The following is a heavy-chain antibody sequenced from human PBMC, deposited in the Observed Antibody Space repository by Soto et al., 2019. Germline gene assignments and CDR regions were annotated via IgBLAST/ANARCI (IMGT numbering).Heavy chain of an antibody. Sequence: PGGSLRLSCAASGFTFSNAWMSWVRQAPGKGLEWVGRIKSKADGGTTDYAAPVKGRFIISRDDSKDTLYLQMNSLKTEDTAVYHCITAVVERFLECYFDYWGQGTLVTVSS. J-gene: IGHJ4*02. D-gene: IGHD3-3*01. CDR3: ITAVVERFLECYFDY. CDR2: IKSKADGGTT. V-gene: IGHV3-15*01. CDR1: GFTFSNAW.